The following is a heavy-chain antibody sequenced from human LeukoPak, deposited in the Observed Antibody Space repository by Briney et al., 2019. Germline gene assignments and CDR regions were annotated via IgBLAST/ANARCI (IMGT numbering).Heavy chain of an antibody. CDR2: ISSSSSTI. J-gene: IGHJ4*02. D-gene: IGHD3-3*01. CDR1: GFTFNKYN. Sequence: GGSLRLSCEASGFTFNKYNMNWVRQAPGKGLEWVSSISSSSSTIYYTDSVKGRFTISRDNAKNSLYLQMNSLRAEDMAVYYCARDYDFWSGYSVYWGQGTLVTVSS. V-gene: IGHV3-48*04. CDR3: ARDYDFWSGYSVY.